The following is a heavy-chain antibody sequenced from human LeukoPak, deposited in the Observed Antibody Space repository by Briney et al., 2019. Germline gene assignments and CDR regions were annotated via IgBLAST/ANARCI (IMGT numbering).Heavy chain of an antibody. J-gene: IGHJ3*02. Sequence: GASVKVSCKASGYTFTSYHMHWVRQAPGQGLEWMGIINPSGGTTNYAQKFQGRVTMTRDTSINTAYMELSRLRSDDTAVYYCARRGGGVVAATWRAFDIWGQGTMVTVSS. D-gene: IGHD2-15*01. V-gene: IGHV1-46*01. CDR1: GYTFTSYH. CDR2: INPSGGTT. CDR3: ARRGGGVVAATWRAFDI.